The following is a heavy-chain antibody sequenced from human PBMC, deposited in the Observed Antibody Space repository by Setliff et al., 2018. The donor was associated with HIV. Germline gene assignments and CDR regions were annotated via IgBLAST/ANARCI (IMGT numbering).Heavy chain of an antibody. J-gene: IGHJ4*02. Sequence: SETLSLTCAVYGGSFSGYYWTWIRQPPGKGLEWIGDINHSGKTNYNRSLESRVTISLDTSKNQFSLRLTSVTAADTAVYYCARVSGDGAGYFDYWGQGTLVTVSS. CDR1: GGSFSGYY. V-gene: IGHV4-34*01. CDR3: ARVSGDGAGYFDY. CDR2: INHSGKT. D-gene: IGHD5-12*01.